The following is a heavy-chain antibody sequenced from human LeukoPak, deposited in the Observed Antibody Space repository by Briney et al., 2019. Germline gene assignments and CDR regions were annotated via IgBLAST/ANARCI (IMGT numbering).Heavy chain of an antibody. CDR1: GFTFSNYA. CDR3: AKDPSGDYCSSTSCYSYNWFDP. D-gene: IGHD2-2*01. V-gene: IGHV3-23*01. J-gene: IGHJ5*02. Sequence: GGSLRLSCAASGFTFSNYAMSWVRQAPGKGLEWVSAISGSGGSTYYADSVKGRFTISRDNSKNTLYLQMNSLRAEDTAVYYCAKDPSGDYCSSTSCYSYNWFDPWGQGTLVTVSS. CDR2: ISGSGGST.